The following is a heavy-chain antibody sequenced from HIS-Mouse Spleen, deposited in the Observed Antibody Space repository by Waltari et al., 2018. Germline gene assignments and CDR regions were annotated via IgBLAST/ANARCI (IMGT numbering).Heavy chain of an antibody. V-gene: IGHV1-8*01. CDR3: ARGSGYYDFWSGYYDY. Sequence: QVQLVQSGAEVKKPGASVKVSCKASGYPFTSYAINWVRQATGQGLEWMGWMNPNSGNTGYAQKFQGRVTMTRNTSISTAYMELSSLRSEDTAVYYCARGSGYYDFWSGYYDYWGQGTLVTVSS. CDR2: MNPNSGNT. CDR1: GYPFTSYA. J-gene: IGHJ4*02. D-gene: IGHD3-3*01.